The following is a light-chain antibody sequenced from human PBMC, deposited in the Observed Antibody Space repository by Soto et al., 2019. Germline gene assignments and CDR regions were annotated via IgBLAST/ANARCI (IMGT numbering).Light chain of an antibody. CDR2: EAS. CDR1: QSIRSW. Sequence: DIQMTQFPSTLSASVGDRITITCRASQSIRSWLAWYQQKPGKAPKLLISEASSLESGVPSRFSGSGSGTEFTLTISTLQPDDVATFYCQQYSTYPYTFGQGTKLEIK. V-gene: IGKV1-5*03. J-gene: IGKJ2*01. CDR3: QQYSTYPYT.